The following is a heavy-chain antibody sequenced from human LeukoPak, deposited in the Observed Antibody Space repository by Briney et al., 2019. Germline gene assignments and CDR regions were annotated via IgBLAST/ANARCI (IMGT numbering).Heavy chain of an antibody. CDR1: GFTFSSYA. CDR3: ARDRETYYYDSSGYIFDY. V-gene: IGHV3-23*01. D-gene: IGHD3-22*01. Sequence: PGGSLRLSCAASGFTFSSYAMSWVRQAPGKGLEWVSAISGSGGSTYYADSVKGRFTISRDNSKNTLYLQMNSLRAEDTAVYYCARDRETYYYDSSGYIFDYWGQGTLVTVSS. J-gene: IGHJ4*02. CDR2: ISGSGGST.